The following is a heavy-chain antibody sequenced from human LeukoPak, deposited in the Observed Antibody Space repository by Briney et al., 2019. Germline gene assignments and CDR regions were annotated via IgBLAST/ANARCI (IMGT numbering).Heavy chain of an antibody. J-gene: IGHJ2*01. V-gene: IGHV4-31*01. CDR2: IHNSGST. CDR3: ARGAPPRYFDL. Sequence: SETLSLTCTVSGGSISSGGYYWSWIRQHPGKGLEWIGYIHNSGSTYYNPSLKSPVSISIDTSKRHFSLRLSSVTAADTAVYYCARGAPPRYFDLWGCGTLVTVSS. CDR1: GGSISSGGYY.